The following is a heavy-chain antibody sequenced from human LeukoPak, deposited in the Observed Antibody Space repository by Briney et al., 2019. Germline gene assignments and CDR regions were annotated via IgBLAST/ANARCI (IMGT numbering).Heavy chain of an antibody. CDR2: IYYSGST. CDR1: GGSISSYY. D-gene: IGHD6-6*01. CDR3: ARDPPHSSSRPLDI. Sequence: PSETLSLTCTVSGGSISSYYWSWIRQPPGKGLEWIGYIYYSGSTNYNPSLKSRVTISVDTSKNQFSLKLSSVTAADTAVYYCARDPPHSSSRPLDIWGQGTMVTVSS. J-gene: IGHJ3*02. V-gene: IGHV4-59*12.